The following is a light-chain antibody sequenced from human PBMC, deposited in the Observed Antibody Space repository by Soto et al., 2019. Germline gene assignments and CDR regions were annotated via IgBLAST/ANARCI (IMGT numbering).Light chain of an antibody. J-gene: IGLJ3*02. CDR1: SSNIGDSY. Sequence: QSVLTQPPSLSAAPGQKVTISCSGSSSNIGDSYVSWYQLLPGTAPKLLIYDNDKRPSGIPDRFSGSKSGTSATLGITGLQTGDEADYYCGTWDSSLSAVFGGGTKLTVL. CDR3: GTWDSSLSAV. V-gene: IGLV1-51*01. CDR2: DND.